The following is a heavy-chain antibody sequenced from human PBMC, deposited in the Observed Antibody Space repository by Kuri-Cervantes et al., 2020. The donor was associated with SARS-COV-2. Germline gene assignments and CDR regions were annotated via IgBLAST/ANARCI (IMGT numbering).Heavy chain of an antibody. CDR2: INHSGST. D-gene: IGHD3-3*01. CDR3: AKVETASLDY. J-gene: IGHJ4*02. CDR1: GGSISSYY. Sequence: GSLRLSCTVSGGSISSYYWSWIRQPPGKGLEWIGEINHSGSTNHNPSLKSRVTVSVDTSKNQFSLKLSSVTAADTAVYYCAKVETASLDYWGQGTLVTVSS. V-gene: IGHV4-34*01.